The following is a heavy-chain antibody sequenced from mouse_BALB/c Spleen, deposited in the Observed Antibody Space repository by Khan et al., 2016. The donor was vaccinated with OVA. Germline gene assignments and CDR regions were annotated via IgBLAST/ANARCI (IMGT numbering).Heavy chain of an antibody. CDR3: AGHYVMDY. Sequence: QVQLQQSGAELVRPGSSVKISYKASGYAFSSYWMNWVKQRPGQGLEWIGKIYPGDGDTNYKGKFKGKATLTADKSSRTAYMQHSSLKSEDSAVYCCAGHYVMDYWGQGTSVTVSS. CDR1: GYAFSSYW. V-gene: IGHV1-80*01. CDR2: IYPGDGDT. J-gene: IGHJ4*01.